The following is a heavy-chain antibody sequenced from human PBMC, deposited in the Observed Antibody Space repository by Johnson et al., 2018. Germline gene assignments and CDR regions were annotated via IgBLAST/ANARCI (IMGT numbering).Heavy chain of an antibody. CDR2: INPSGGST. D-gene: IGHD3-3*01. CDR3: ARDLEMVGGDGNFQH. V-gene: IGHV1-46*01. CDR1: GYTFTSYY. Sequence: VQLGESGAEVKKPGASVKVSCKASGYTFTSYYMHWVRQAPGQGLEWMGIINPSGGSTSYAQKFQGRVTMTRDTSTSTAYMVRSRRRSEDTAVYYCARDLEMVGGDGNFQHWGQGTLVTVSS. J-gene: IGHJ1*01.